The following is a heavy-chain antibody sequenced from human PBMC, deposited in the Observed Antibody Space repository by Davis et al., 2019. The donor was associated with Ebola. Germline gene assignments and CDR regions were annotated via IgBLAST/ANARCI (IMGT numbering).Heavy chain of an antibody. CDR1: GFAFSGYA. CDR2: ISYDGRSE. V-gene: IGHV3-30*04. D-gene: IGHD3-10*01. J-gene: IGHJ3*02. CDR3: TIEGASGRFAVFDI. Sequence: GGSLRLSWAASGFAFSGYAMHWVRQAPGKGLEWVAFISYDGRSEFYADSVKGRFTITRDNSKNTLYLQMNSLRAEDTALYYCTIEGASGRFAVFDICGQGTMVTVSS.